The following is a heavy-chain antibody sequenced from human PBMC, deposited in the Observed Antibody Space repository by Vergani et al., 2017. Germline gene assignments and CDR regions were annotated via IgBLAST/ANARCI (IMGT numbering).Heavy chain of an antibody. J-gene: IGHJ6*03. CDR1: GGSFSGYY. D-gene: IGHD2-2*02. CDR3: ARAILGYCSSTSCYTPDYYYYYYMDV. V-gene: IGHV4-34*01. Sequence: QVQLQQWGAGLLKPSETLSLTCAVYGGSFSGYYWSWIRQPPGKGLEWIGEINHSGSTNYNPSLKSRVTISVDTSKNQFSLKLSSVTAADTAVYYCARAILGYCSSTSCYTPDYYYYYYMDVWGKGTTVTVSS. CDR2: INHSGST.